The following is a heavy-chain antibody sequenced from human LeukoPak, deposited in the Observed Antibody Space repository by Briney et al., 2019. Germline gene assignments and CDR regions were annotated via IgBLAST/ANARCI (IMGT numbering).Heavy chain of an antibody. Sequence: SQTLSLTCAISGDSVSSNSAAWNWIRQSPSRGLEWLGRTYYRSKWYNDYAVSVKSRITINPDTSENQFSLQLNSVTPEDTAVYYCARGPPSTIFGVVIPGAFDIWGQGTMVTVSS. CDR2: TYYRSKWYN. CDR3: ARGPPSTIFGVVIPGAFDI. CDR1: GDSVSSNSAA. J-gene: IGHJ3*02. D-gene: IGHD3-3*01. V-gene: IGHV6-1*01.